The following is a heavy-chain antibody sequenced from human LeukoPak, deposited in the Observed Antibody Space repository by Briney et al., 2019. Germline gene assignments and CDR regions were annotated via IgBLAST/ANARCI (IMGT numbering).Heavy chain of an antibody. D-gene: IGHD2-2*01. CDR3: ARDRVGYCSSTSCYVYYMDV. V-gene: IGHV1-24*01. CDR2: FDPEDGET. Sequence: GASVKVSCKVSGYTLTELSMHWVRQAPGKGLEWMGGFDPEDGETIYAQKFQGRVTITTDESTSTAYMELSSLRSEDTAVYYCARDRVGYCSSTSCYVYYMDVWGKGTTVTVSS. J-gene: IGHJ6*03. CDR1: GYTLTELS.